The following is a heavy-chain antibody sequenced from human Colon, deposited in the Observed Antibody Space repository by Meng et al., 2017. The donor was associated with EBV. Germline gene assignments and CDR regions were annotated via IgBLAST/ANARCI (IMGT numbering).Heavy chain of an antibody. CDR1: GYTFTNYG. V-gene: IGHV1-18*01. CDR2: ISAYNGDT. D-gene: IGHD1-26*01. Sequence: RGRAGGEGKKTGASVKAYCKASGYTFTNYGITWVRQAPGQGLEWMGWISAYNGDTNYAQTLQGRVTMTTDTSTSTAYMEMRSLRSDDTAVYYCARVEVGITSGDYWGQGTLVTVSS. CDR3: ARVEVGITSGDY. J-gene: IGHJ4*02.